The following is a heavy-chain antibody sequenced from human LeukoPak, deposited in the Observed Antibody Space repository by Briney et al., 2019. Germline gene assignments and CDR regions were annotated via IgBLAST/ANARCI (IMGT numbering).Heavy chain of an antibody. CDR3: ASTIRGIAVAGVAVDY. CDR2: INTNTGNP. J-gene: IGHJ4*02. D-gene: IGHD6-19*01. V-gene: IGHV7-4-1*02. Sequence: ASVKVSCKASGYTFTSYAMNWVRQAPGQGLEWMGWINTNTGNPTYAQGFTGRFVFSLDTSVSTAYLQISSLKAEDTAVYYCASTIRGIAVAGVAVDYWGQGTLVTVSS. CDR1: GYTFTSYA.